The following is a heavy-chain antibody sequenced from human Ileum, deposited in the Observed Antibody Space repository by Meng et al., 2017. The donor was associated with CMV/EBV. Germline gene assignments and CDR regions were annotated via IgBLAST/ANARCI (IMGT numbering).Heavy chain of an antibody. CDR2: ISTSGSD. J-gene: IGHJ4*02. D-gene: IGHD4-17*01. CDR1: GDFANNFY. V-gene: IGHV4-4*07. Sequence: QVQPEESGPGLVKPPGTLSLTCTVSGDFANNFYWSWIRQPAGKGLQWIGRISTSGSDNYNPSLKSRVTMSVDTSKKQFSLKLSSVTAADTAVYYCARSGLRGIYVDYWGQGTLVTVSS. CDR3: ARSGLRGIYVDY.